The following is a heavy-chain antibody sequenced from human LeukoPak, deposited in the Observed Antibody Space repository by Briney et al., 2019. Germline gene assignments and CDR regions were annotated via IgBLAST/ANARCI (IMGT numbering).Heavy chain of an antibody. CDR3: ARGNGYYYYYYGMDV. J-gene: IGHJ6*02. V-gene: IGHV4-4*02. Sequence: KPSGTLSLTCAVSGGSISSSNWWSWVRRPPGKGLEWIGEIYHSGSTNYNPSLKSRVTISVDKSKNQFSLKLSSVTAADTAVYYCARGNGYYYYYYGMDVWGQGTTVTVSS. CDR2: IYHSGST. CDR1: GGSISSSNW. D-gene: IGHD5-18*01.